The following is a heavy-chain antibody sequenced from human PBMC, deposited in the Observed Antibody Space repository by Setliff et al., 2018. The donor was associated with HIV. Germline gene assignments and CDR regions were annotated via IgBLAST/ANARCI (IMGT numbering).Heavy chain of an antibody. CDR1: GYTFSNYG. CDR2: ITSYNGNT. V-gene: IGHV1-18*01. J-gene: IGHJ3*01. D-gene: IGHD3-22*01. CDR3: ARQDHSSVNSGSLYAFDV. Sequence: SCKASGYTFSNYGITWVRQAPGQGLEWMGRITSYNGNTNYAKKFKGRVTMTTDTSTSIAYMELKSLRSEDTAVYYCARQDHSSVNSGSLYAFDVWGQGTMVTVSS.